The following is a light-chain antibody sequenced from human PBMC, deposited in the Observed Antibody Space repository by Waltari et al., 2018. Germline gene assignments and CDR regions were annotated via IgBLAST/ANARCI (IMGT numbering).Light chain of an antibody. V-gene: IGLV2-14*01. CDR3: SSYTTSTSYVV. CDR2: EVS. Sequence: QSALTQPASVSGSPGQSITISCSGTSSDVGDYRYVAWYQQHPGKAPKLMIYEVSNRPPGVSNRFSGSKSGNTASLTISGLQAEDEADYYCSSYTTSTSYVVFGGGTKLTVL. J-gene: IGLJ2*01. CDR1: SSDVGDYRY.